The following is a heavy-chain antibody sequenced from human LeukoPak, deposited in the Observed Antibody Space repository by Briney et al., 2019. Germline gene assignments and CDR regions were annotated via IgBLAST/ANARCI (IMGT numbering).Heavy chain of an antibody. V-gene: IGHV1-18*01. CDR3: ARESHVTREDY. J-gene: IGHJ4*02. CDR2: ISANDGNT. CDR1: GYTFTSYG. D-gene: IGHD3-10*01. Sequence: GASVKVSCKACGYTFTSYGISWVRQAPGEGLEWMGWISANDGNTDYPQKLQGRVTMTTDTSTSTAYMELRSLRSDDTAVYYCARESHVTREDYWGQGTLVTVSS.